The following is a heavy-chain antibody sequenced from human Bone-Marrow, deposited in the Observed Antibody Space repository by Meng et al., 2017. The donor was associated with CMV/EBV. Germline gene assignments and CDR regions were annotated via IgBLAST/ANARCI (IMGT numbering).Heavy chain of an antibody. D-gene: IGHD5-18*01. J-gene: IGHJ4*02. V-gene: IGHV3-11*04. Sequence: GGSLRLSCAASGFTFGDYYMSWIRQAPGTGLECVAYISSTGTTIQYAASVKGRFTISRDNAKNSLYLQMNSLRAEDTAVYYCARELDTAMVIPTYYFDYWGQGTLVTVSS. CDR1: GFTFGDYY. CDR2: ISSTGTTI. CDR3: ARELDTAMVIPTYYFDY.